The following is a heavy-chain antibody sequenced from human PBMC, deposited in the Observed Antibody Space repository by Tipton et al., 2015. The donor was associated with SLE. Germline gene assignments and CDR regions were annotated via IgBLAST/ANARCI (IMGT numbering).Heavy chain of an antibody. V-gene: IGHV4-34*01. CDR1: GVTFSEGYY. CDR2: VNDSGYR. Sequence: AGLVKPSETLTLKCAVYGVTFSEGYYWSWIRQRPGKGLEWIGEVNDSGYRNYNPSLKSRVTISVDTSKNQFSLKLSSVTAADTAVYYCAREEMATSFDYWGQGTLVTVSS. CDR3: AREEMATSFDY. J-gene: IGHJ4*02. D-gene: IGHD5-24*01.